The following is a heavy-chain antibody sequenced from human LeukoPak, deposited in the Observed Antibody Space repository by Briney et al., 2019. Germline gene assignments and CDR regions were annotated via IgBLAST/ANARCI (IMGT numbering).Heavy chain of an antibody. CDR3: ARDRDADRTFDP. V-gene: IGHV3-21*01. J-gene: IGHJ5*02. CDR1: GFTFSSYS. D-gene: IGHD3-10*01. CDR2: ITSSSSYI. Sequence: GGSLRLSCAASGFTFSSYSMNWVRQAPGKGLEWVSSITSSSSYIYYAVSVKGRFTISRDNAKNSLYLQMNSLRAEDTAVYYCARDRDADRTFDPWGQGTLVTVSS.